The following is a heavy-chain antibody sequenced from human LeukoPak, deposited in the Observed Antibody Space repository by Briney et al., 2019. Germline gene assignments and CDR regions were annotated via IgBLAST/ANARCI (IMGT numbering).Heavy chain of an antibody. CDR3: ARAVRFDYYYGMDV. Sequence: SETLSLTCTVSGGSISSGGYYWSWIRQHPGKGLEWIGYIYYSGGTYYNPSLKSRVTISVDTSKNQFSLKLSSVTAADTAVYYCARAVRFDYYYGMDVWGKGTTVTVSS. V-gene: IGHV4-31*03. CDR2: IYYSGGT. CDR1: GGSISSGGYY. J-gene: IGHJ6*04. D-gene: IGHD3-16*01.